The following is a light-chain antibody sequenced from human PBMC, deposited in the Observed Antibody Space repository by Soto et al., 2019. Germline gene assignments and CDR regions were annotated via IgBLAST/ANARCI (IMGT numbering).Light chain of an antibody. Sequence: EVVLTQSPGTLSLSPGERATLSCRASQSVTRNYLAWYQQKPVQAPRLLIYIASSRATGIPDRLSGSGSGTDFPLTISSQDPEDDAMYHCQHYGTSPYTFGQGTKLEIK. J-gene: IGKJ2*01. CDR1: QSVTRNY. V-gene: IGKV3-20*01. CDR3: QHYGTSPYT. CDR2: IAS.